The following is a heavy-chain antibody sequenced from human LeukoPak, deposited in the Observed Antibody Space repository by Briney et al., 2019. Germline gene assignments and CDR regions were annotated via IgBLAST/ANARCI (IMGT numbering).Heavy chain of an antibody. CDR2: ISSSGSTI. V-gene: IGHV3-11*01. CDR1: GFTFSNAW. J-gene: IGHJ4*02. Sequence: GGSLRLSCAASGFTFSNAWMSWVRQAPGKGLEWVSYISSSGSTIYYADSVKGRFTISRDNAKNSLYLQMNSLRAEDTAVYYCARVSSSGWYYGYWGQGTLVTVSS. CDR3: ARVSSSGWYYGY. D-gene: IGHD6-19*01.